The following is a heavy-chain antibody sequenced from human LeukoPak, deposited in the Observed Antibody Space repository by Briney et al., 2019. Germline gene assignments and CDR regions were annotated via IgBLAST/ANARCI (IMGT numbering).Heavy chain of an antibody. D-gene: IGHD6-19*01. J-gene: IGHJ5*02. Sequence: GGSLRLSCAASGFAFSNYDMLWVRQATGKGLEWVSAINTAANTYYPDSVRRRFTISRENAKSSLYLQMNSLRVGDTAVYYCVRAPPGTGWLIDRWGQGTLVAVSS. CDR1: GFAFSNYD. V-gene: IGHV3-13*04. CDR2: INTAANT. CDR3: VRAPPGTGWLIDR.